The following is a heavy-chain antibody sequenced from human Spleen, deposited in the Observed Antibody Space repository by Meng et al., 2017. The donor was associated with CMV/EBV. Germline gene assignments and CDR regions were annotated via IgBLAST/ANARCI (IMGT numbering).Heavy chain of an antibody. D-gene: IGHD3-3*01. CDR2: ISSSSSYI. J-gene: IGHJ5*02. V-gene: IGHV3-21*01. Sequence: GESLKISCAASGFTFSSYSMNWVRQAPGKGLEWVSSISSSSSYIYYADSVKGRFTISRDNAKNSLYLQMNSLRAEDTAVYYCARAAEKRFLEWLQTDPNWFDPWGQGTLVTVSS. CDR3: ARAAEKRFLEWLQTDPNWFDP. CDR1: GFTFSSYS.